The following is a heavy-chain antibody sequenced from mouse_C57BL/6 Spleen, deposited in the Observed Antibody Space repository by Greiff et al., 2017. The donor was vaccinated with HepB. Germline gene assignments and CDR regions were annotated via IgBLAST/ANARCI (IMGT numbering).Heavy chain of an antibody. J-gene: IGHJ4*01. CDR1: GYAFTNYL. CDR3: ARDGYPMDY. Sequence: VQLQQSGAELVRPGTSVKVSCKASGYAFTNYLIEWVKQRPGQGLEWIGVINPGRGGTNYNEKFKGKATLTADKSSSTAYMQLSSLTSEDSAVYFCARDGYPMDYWGQGTSVTVSS. D-gene: IGHD2-3*01. CDR2: INPGRGGT. V-gene: IGHV1-54*01.